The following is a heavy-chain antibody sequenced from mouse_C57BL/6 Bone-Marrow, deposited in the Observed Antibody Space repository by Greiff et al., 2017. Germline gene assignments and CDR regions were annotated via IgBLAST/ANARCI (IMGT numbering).Heavy chain of an antibody. CDR1: GFTFSSYG. Sequence: EVHLVESGGDLVKPGGSLKLSCAASGFTFSSYGMSWVRQTPDKRLEWVATISSGGSYTYYPDSVKGRFTITRDNAKNTLYLQLSSLKSEDTAMYYCARHGMVTRAWFAYGGQGTLVTVSA. V-gene: IGHV5-6*01. D-gene: IGHD2-3*01. CDR2: ISSGGSYT. J-gene: IGHJ3*01. CDR3: ARHGMVTRAWFAY.